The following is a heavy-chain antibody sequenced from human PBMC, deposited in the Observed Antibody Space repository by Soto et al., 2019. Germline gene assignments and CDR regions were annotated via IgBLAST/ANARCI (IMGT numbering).Heavy chain of an antibody. V-gene: IGHV4-59*01. J-gene: IGHJ5*02. D-gene: IGHD3-10*01. CDR1: GGSISDYY. CDR3: ARERGEWFGELLPHGWFDP. Sequence: SETLSLTCTVSGGSISDYYWSWIRQPPGKGLEWIGYILYTGYTNYNPSLKSRITISIDTSRNQFSLRLSSVTAADTAVYYCARERGEWFGELLPHGWFDPWSQGTMGTV. CDR2: ILYTGYT.